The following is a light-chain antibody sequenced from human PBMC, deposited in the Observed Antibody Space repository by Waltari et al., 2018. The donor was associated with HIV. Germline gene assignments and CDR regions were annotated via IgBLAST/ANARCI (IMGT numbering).Light chain of an antibody. CDR3: GTWDTTLSAVV. V-gene: IGLV1-51*01. CDR1: SSTLGNNY. CDR2: DDD. J-gene: IGLJ2*01. Sequence: QSVLTQPPSVSAAPGATVIISCSGRSSTLGNNYVSWYQQPPGTAPKLFIYDDDLRHSGIPDRFSGSRSGTSATLGITGLQTGDEADYYCGTWDTTLSAVVFGGGTKLTVL.